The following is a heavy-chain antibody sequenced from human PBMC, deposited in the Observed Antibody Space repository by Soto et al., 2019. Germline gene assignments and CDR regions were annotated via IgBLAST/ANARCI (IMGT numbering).Heavy chain of an antibody. Sequence: ESGGGVVQPGRSLRLSCAASGFTFSSYGMHWVRQAPGKGLEWVAVIWYDGSNKYYADSVKGRFTISRDNSKNTLYLQMNSLRAEDTAVYYCARNLAAAYLDYWGQGTLVTVSS. D-gene: IGHD6-13*01. CDR3: ARNLAAAYLDY. J-gene: IGHJ4*02. CDR2: IWYDGSNK. V-gene: IGHV3-33*01. CDR1: GFTFSSYG.